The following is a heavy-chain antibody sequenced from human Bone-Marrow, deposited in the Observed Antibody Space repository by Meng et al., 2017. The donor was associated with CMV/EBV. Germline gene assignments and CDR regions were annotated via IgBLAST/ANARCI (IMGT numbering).Heavy chain of an antibody. CDR1: GGTFSSYP. J-gene: IGHJ4*02. D-gene: IGHD5-12*01. Sequence: SVKVSCKASGGTFSSYPFSWVRQAPGQGLEWMGGIIPVSDTPNYAQKFQGRVTVTTDESTRSAYMELSSLTSEDTAIYYCTRVTGRRGGYAFDYWGQGTLVTCYS. V-gene: IGHV1-69*05. CDR3: TRVTGRRGGYAFDY. CDR2: IIPVSDTP.